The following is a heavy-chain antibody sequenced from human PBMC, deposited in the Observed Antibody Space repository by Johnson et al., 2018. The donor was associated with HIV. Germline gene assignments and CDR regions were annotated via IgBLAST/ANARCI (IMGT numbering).Heavy chain of an antibody. V-gene: IGHV3-30*02. J-gene: IGHJ3*02. CDR3: AKHWGGTILVPDGFDI. Sequence: QVQLVESGGGVVQPGGSLRLSCAASGFTFSSYGIHWVRQAPGKGLEWVAFIRYDGSKMYYADSVKGRFTISRDNSKNTVYMQMNTLRAEDTAVYYCAKHWGGTILVPDGFDIWGQGTMVTVSS. D-gene: IGHD3-10*01. CDR1: GFTFSSYG. CDR2: IRYDGSKM.